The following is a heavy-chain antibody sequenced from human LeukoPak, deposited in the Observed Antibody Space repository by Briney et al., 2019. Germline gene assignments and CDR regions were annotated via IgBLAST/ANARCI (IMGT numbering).Heavy chain of an antibody. J-gene: IGHJ4*02. CDR1: GFTFSDYY. CDR2: ISSSGSAI. CDR3: ARDPPSQYSSSGFDY. Sequence: GGSLRLSCAASGFTFSDYYMSWIRQAPGKGLEWVSYISSSGSAIYYADSVKGRFTISRDNAKNSLYLQMNSLRAEDTAVYYCARDPPSQYSSSGFDYWGQGTLVTVSS. D-gene: IGHD6-13*01. V-gene: IGHV3-11*01.